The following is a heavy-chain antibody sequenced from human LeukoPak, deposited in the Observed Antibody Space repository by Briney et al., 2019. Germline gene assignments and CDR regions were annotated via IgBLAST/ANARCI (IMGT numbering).Heavy chain of an antibody. CDR2: IIPILGIA. J-gene: IGHJ3*02. CDR1: GGTFSSYA. D-gene: IGHD2-8*01. CDR3: ARDPPCTNGVCYLAFDI. Sequence: ASVKVSCKASGGTFSSYAISWVRQAPGQGLEWMGRIIPILGIANYAQKFQGRVTITADKSTSTAYMELSRLRSDDTAVYYCARDPPCTNGVCYLAFDIWGQGTMVTVSS. V-gene: IGHV1-69*04.